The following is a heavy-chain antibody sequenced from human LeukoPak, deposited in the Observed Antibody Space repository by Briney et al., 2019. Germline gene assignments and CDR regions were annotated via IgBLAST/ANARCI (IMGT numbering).Heavy chain of an antibody. CDR2: IIPIFGTA. V-gene: IGHV1-69*13. Sequence: SVKVSCKASGGTFSSYAISWVRQAPGQGLEWMGGIIPIFGTANYARKFQGRVTITADESTSTAYMELRSLRSDDTAVYYCARGNGEEFYYGMDVWGQGTTVTVSS. J-gene: IGHJ6*02. CDR3: ARGNGEEFYYGMDV. D-gene: IGHD4-17*01. CDR1: GGTFSSYA.